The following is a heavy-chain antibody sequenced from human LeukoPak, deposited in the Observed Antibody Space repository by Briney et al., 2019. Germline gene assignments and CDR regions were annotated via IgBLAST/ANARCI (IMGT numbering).Heavy chain of an antibody. Sequence: GGSLRLSCAATGFIFNNYAMGWVRQAPGKGLEWVSGISGSGGATYYTGSRQGRFSISRDNSKNMLYLQMNSLRAEDTAVYYCASSNTGSSGWLGYFDYWGQGTLVTVSS. CDR2: ISGSGGAT. CDR3: ASSNTGSSGWLGYFDY. D-gene: IGHD6-19*01. CDR1: GFIFNNYA. J-gene: IGHJ4*02. V-gene: IGHV3-23*01.